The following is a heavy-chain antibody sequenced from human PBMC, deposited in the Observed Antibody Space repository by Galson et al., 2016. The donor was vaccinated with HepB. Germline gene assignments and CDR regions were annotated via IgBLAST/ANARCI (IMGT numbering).Heavy chain of an antibody. Sequence: SVKVSCKASGGTFSSYAINWVRQAPGQGLEWMGGIIPIFATANYAQTFPGRVTTTADESTSTVYMYLRSLRSEDTAVYYCARGVNSSGYYGWSSCFDPWGQGTLVTVSS. CDR2: IIPIFATA. D-gene: IGHD3-22*01. CDR1: GGTFSSYA. CDR3: ARGVNSSGYYGWSSCFDP. J-gene: IGHJ5*02. V-gene: IGHV1-69*13.